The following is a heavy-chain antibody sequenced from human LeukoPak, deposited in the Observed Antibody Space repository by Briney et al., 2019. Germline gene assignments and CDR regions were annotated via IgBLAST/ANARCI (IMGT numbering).Heavy chain of an antibody. Sequence: GGSLRLSCAASGFTFSSYWMHWVRQAPGKGLVWVSRISSDGTITSYADSVKGRFTISRDDSKNTLYLQMNGLTAEDTAVYYCARGGHYYDSSDYYYAFDFWGQGTLVTVSS. CDR2: ISSDGTIT. V-gene: IGHV3-74*01. J-gene: IGHJ4*02. CDR3: ARGGHYYDSSDYYYAFDF. D-gene: IGHD3-22*01. CDR1: GFTFSSYW.